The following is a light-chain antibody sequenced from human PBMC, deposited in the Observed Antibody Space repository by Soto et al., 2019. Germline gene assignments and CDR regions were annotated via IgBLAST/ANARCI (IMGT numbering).Light chain of an antibody. CDR3: SSYTTRSTLV. CDR2: DVT. Sequence: QSALTHPASVSGSPGQSITISCTVTSSDVGAYDFVSWYQHYPGKAPKLVTFDVTHRPPGISDRFSGSKSANTASLTISGLQAEDEAFYYCSSYTTRSTLVFGGGTQLTVL. CDR1: SSDVGAYDF. J-gene: IGLJ2*01. V-gene: IGLV2-14*01.